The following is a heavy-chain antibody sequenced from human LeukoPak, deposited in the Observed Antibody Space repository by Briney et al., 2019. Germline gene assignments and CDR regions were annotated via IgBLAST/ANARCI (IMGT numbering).Heavy chain of an antibody. Sequence: PSETLSLTCTVSRGPISSSSYFWGWIRQPPGKGQEWIGSVYYSGGTYYNPSLKSRVTISVDTSKNQFSLKLRSVTAADTALYYCARHPKDVTGLHYFDYWGQGTLVTVSS. CDR1: RGPISSSSYF. V-gene: IGHV4-39*01. CDR2: VYYSGGT. J-gene: IGHJ4*02. D-gene: IGHD2-8*02. CDR3: ARHPKDVTGLHYFDY.